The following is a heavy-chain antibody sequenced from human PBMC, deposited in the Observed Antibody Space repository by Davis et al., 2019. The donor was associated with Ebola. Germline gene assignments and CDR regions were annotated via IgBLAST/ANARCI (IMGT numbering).Heavy chain of an antibody. CDR3: ARDFEGSSWTNYYYYYGMDV. CDR2: ISAYNGNT. V-gene: IGHV1-18*04. J-gene: IGHJ6*02. Sequence: ASVKVSCKASGYTFTSYGISWVRQAPGQGLEWMGWISAYNGNTNYAQKLQGRVTMTTDTSTSTAYMELRSLRSDDTAVYYCARDFEGSSWTNYYYYYGMDVWGQGTTVTVSS. D-gene: IGHD6-13*01. CDR1: GYTFTSYG.